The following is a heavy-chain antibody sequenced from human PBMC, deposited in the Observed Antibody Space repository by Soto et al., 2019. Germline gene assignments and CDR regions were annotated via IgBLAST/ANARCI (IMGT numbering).Heavy chain of an antibody. J-gene: IGHJ6*03. Sequence: GGSLRLSCAASGFTFDDYAMHWVRQAPGKGLEWVSGISWNSGSIGYADSVKGRFTISRDNAKNSLYLQMNSLRAEDTALYYCAKDSGCSGGSCYSDYSYMDVWGKGTTVTVSS. CDR2: ISWNSGSI. D-gene: IGHD2-15*01. V-gene: IGHV3-9*01. CDR3: AKDSGCSGGSCYSDYSYMDV. CDR1: GFTFDDYA.